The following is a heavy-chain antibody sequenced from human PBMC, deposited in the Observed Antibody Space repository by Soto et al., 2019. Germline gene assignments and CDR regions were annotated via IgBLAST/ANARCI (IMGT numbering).Heavy chain of an antibody. CDR3: AHSLIPNWGSRGAFDY. CDR1: GFSLNTGGVG. J-gene: IGHJ4*02. V-gene: IGHV2-5*02. CDR2: IYWDGDK. D-gene: IGHD7-27*01. Sequence: SGPTLVNPTQTLTLTCTFSGFSLNTGGVGVGWIRQAPGKAPEWLILIYWDGDKRYSPSLRSRLTITKDSPKNQVVLTMTNMDPVDTATYYCAHSLIPNWGSRGAFDYWGQGTLVTVSS.